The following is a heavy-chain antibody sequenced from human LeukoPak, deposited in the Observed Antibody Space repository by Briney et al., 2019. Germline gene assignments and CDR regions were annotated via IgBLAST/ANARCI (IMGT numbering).Heavy chain of an antibody. V-gene: IGHV4-4*02. D-gene: IGHD3-10*01. CDR1: GRSIFSTNW. Sequence: MPSETLSLTCAVSGRSIFSTNWWSWVRQPPGKGLEWIGQIFYSGSTSHSPSLKSRATISMDKSKHQFSLKLTSVTAADTAVYYCARSPTKRVTGEYWGQGTLVSVSS. CDR3: ARSPTKRVTGEY. J-gene: IGHJ4*02. CDR2: IFYSGST.